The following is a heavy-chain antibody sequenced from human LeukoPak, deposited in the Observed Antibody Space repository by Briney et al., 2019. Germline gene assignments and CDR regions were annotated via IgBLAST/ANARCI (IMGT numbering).Heavy chain of an antibody. V-gene: IGHV1-2*02. CDR1: GYTFTGYY. Sequence: ASVKVSCKASGYTFTGYYMHWVRQAPGQGLEWMGWINPNSGGTNYAQKFQGRVTMTRDTSISTAYMELSRLRSDDTAVYYCARDGTTVTNYYFDYWGQGTLVTVSS. D-gene: IGHD4-11*01. CDR2: INPNSGGT. J-gene: IGHJ4*02. CDR3: ARDGTTVTNYYFDY.